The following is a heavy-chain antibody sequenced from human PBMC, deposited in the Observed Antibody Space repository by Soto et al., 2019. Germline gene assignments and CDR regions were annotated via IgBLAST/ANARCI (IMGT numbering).Heavy chain of an antibody. D-gene: IGHD3-22*01. V-gene: IGHV3-21*01. CDR1: GFTFNSYS. CDR3: ARDLGSRYASSSYHTNWFDP. Sequence: GGSLRLSCAVSGFTFNSYSMNWVRQAPGKGLEWVSSISSFSNYMYYTDSVKGRFTISRDNARNSLYLQMNSLRAEDTAVYYCARDLGSRYASSSYHTNWFDPWGKGSMFTVAS. J-gene: IGHJ5*02. CDR2: ISSFSNYM.